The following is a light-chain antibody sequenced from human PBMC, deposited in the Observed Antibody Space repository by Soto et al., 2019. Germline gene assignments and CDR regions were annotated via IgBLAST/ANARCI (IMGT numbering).Light chain of an antibody. J-gene: IGLJ2*01. CDR2: STN. Sequence: QTVVTQEPSFSVSPGGKVTLTCGLTSGSVSTTYYPSWYQQTPGQAPRTLIYSTNIRSSGVPDRFSGSILGNKAALTITGAQAHDESDYHCMLYMGGGLVVFGGGTKLTVL. V-gene: IGLV8-61*01. CDR1: SGSVSTTYY. CDR3: MLYMGGGLVV.